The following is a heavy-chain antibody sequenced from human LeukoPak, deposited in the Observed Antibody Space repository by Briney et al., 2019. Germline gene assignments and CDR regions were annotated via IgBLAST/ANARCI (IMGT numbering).Heavy chain of an antibody. Sequence: PGGSLRLSCAASGFTFSSYAMSWVRQAPGKGLEWVSSISSSSSYIYYADSVKGRFTISRDNAKNSLYLQMNSLRAEDTAVYYCARDRGDSSGWYGGYYGMDVWGQGTTVTVSS. CDR1: GFTFSSYA. CDR3: ARDRGDSSGWYGGYYGMDV. D-gene: IGHD6-19*01. V-gene: IGHV3-21*01. J-gene: IGHJ6*02. CDR2: ISSSSSYI.